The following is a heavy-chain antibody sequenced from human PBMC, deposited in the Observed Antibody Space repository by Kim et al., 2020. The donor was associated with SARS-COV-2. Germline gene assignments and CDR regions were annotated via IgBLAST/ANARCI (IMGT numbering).Heavy chain of an antibody. V-gene: IGHV4-34*01. CDR2: INHSGST. D-gene: IGHD2-2*01. J-gene: IGHJ6*02. Sequence: SETLSLTCAVYGGSFSGYYWSWIRQPPGKGLEWIGEINHSGSTNYNPSLKSRVTISVDTSKNQFSLKLSSVTAADTAVYYCARGGIVVVPAATYYYYGMDVWGQGTTVTVSS. CDR1: GGSFSGYY. CDR3: ARGGIVVVPAATYYYYGMDV.